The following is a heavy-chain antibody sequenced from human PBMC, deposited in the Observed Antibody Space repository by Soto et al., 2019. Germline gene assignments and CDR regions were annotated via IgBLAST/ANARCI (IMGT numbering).Heavy chain of an antibody. V-gene: IGHV3-9*01. D-gene: IGHD6-6*01. Sequence: SLRLSGAASGFTVDDYAMHWVRQAPGKGLEWVSGISWNSGSIGYADSVKGRFTISRDNAKNSLYLQMNSLRAEDTALYYCAKLYSSSSPKGYYFDYWGQGTLVTVSS. J-gene: IGHJ4*02. CDR3: AKLYSSSSPKGYYFDY. CDR1: GFTVDDYA. CDR2: ISWNSGSI.